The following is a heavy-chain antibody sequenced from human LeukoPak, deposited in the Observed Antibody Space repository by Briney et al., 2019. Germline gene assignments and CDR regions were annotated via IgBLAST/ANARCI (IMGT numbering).Heavy chain of an antibody. Sequence: GGSLRLSCAASGFTFSSYGMHWARQAPGKGLEWVAVISYDGSNKYYADSVKGRFTISRDNSKNTLYLQMNSLRAEDTAVYYCAKERGYCGSTSCYVYFQHWGQGTLVTVSS. J-gene: IGHJ1*01. CDR3: AKERGYCGSTSCYVYFQH. CDR1: GFTFSSYG. V-gene: IGHV3-30*18. CDR2: ISYDGSNK. D-gene: IGHD2-2*01.